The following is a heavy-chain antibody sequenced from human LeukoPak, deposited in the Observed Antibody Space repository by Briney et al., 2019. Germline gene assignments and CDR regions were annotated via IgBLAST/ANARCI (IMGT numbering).Heavy chain of an antibody. CDR3: ARDRQVHTSVDSVEY. J-gene: IGHJ4*02. CDR2: TSSSGGAT. D-gene: IGHD5-12*01. V-gene: IGHV3-11*01. Sequence: GGSLRLSCAASGFIFSDYYMSWIRQVPGKGLEWVSYTSSSGGATYYAGFVKGRFTVSRDNAQNSLSLQMNSLRVEDTAAYYCARDRQVHTSVDSVEYWGQGALVTVSS. CDR1: GFIFSDYY.